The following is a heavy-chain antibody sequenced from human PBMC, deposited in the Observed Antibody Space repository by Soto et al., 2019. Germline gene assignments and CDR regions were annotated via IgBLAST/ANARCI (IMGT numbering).Heavy chain of an antibody. CDR1: GYPVTAYY. CDR2: INPATGAA. CDR3: AGGGGVGVAGSAAFDM. Sequence: QLHLVQSGAVVKKPGASVTVSCSASGYPVTAYYMHWVRQAPGRGLEWMGGINPATGAAKYTQTFQGRVHLTRGPAPGTGFMELGGLTSEEPAVFFWAGGGGVGVAGSAAFDMWGQGTLVTVSS. D-gene: IGHD3-3*01. J-gene: IGHJ3*02. V-gene: IGHV1-2*02.